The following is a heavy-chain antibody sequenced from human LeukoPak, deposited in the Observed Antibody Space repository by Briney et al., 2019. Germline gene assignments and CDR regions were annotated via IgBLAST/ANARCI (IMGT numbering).Heavy chain of an antibody. D-gene: IGHD2-15*01. Sequence: PSETLSLTCAVSGGSISSTNWWSWVRPPPGKGLEWIGEIYHSGSTNYNPSLKSRVTISVDTSKNQFSLKLSSVTAADTAVYYCARVESGGYLSYYYYMDVWGKGTTVTISS. J-gene: IGHJ6*03. V-gene: IGHV4-4*02. CDR1: GGSISSTNW. CDR2: IYHSGST. CDR3: ARVESGGYLSYYYYMDV.